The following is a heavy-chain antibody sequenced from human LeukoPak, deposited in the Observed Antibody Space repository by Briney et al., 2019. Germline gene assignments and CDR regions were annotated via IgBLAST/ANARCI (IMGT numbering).Heavy chain of an antibody. CDR1: GGSMYSSTYY. D-gene: IGHD6-13*01. V-gene: IGHV4-39*01. J-gene: IGHJ6*03. CDR3: ARGSRQLVMLDYYYYMDV. CDR2: IYYSGST. Sequence: SETLSLTCSVSGGSMYSSTYYWGWIRQPPGKGLEWIGTIYYSGSTYYNPSLKSRVTISVDTSKNQFSLKLSSVTAADTAVYYCARGSRQLVMLDYYYYMDVWGKGTTVTVSS.